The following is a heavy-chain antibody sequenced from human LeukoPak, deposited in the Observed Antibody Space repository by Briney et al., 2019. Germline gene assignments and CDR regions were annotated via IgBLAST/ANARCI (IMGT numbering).Heavy chain of an antibody. CDR3: VRSSGESGLD. D-gene: IGHD2-21*01. J-gene: IGHJ4*02. CDR2: IYYSGST. CDR1: GGSISSSSYY. V-gene: IGHV4-39*01. Sequence: SETLSLTCTVSGGSISSSSYYWGWIRQPPGKGLEWIGSIYYSGSTYYNPSLKSRVTISVDTSKNQFSLKLSSVTAADTAVYYCVRSSGESGLDWGQGTLVTVSS.